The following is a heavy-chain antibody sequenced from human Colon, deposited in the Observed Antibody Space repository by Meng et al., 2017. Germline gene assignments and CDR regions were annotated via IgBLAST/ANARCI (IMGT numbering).Heavy chain of an antibody. D-gene: IGHD1-26*01. J-gene: IGHJ4*02. CDR2: FSVSGST. Sequence: HVHPQESGPGLVTPSETPSLTFTGSGGSINSNSWPWVRQPAGKGLAWIGRFSVSGSTNYNPSLQSRVAISVDTSKNQVSLNLSSVTAADTAVYYCAREGGSRQLNYWGQGTLVTVSS. V-gene: IGHV4-4*07. CDR1: GGSINSNS. CDR3: AREGGSRQLNY.